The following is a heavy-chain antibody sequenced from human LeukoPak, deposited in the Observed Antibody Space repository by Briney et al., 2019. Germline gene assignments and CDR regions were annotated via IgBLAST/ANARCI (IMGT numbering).Heavy chain of an antibody. D-gene: IGHD2-15*01. Sequence: ASVKVSCKASGYTFTSYGISWVRQAPGQGLEWMGWISAYNGNTNYAQKLQGRVTMTTDTSTSTAYMELRSLRSDDTAVYYCAKGLYCSGGSCYSPPKTDAFDIWGQGTMVTVSS. CDR2: ISAYNGNT. V-gene: IGHV1-18*01. J-gene: IGHJ3*02. CDR1: GYTFTSYG. CDR3: AKGLYCSGGSCYSPPKTDAFDI.